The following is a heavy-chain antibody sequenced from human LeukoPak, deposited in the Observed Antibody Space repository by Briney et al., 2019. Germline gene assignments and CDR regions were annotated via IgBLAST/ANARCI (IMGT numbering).Heavy chain of an antibody. CDR1: GGTFSSYA. J-gene: IGHJ4*02. CDR2: ISGSGGST. Sequence: SCKASGGTFSSYAMTWVRQAPGKGLEWVSTISGSGGSTYYADSVKGRFTISRDNSKNTLCLQMNSLRAEDTAIYYCATLWSFFDYWGQGTLVTVSS. CDR3: ATLWSFFDY. D-gene: IGHD3-10*01. V-gene: IGHV3-23*01.